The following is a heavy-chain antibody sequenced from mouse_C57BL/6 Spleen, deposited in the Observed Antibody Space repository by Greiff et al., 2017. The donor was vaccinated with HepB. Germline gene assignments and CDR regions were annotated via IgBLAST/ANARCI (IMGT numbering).Heavy chain of an antibody. Sequence: EVQRVESGGGLVKPGGSLKLSCAASGFTFSSYAMSWVRQTPEKRLEWVATISDGGSYTYYPDNVKGRFTITRDNAKNNLYLQMSHLKSADTAMYYCARVYDYDVGDFDYWGQGITLTVSS. V-gene: IGHV5-4*01. CDR1: GFTFSSYA. CDR2: ISDGGSYT. D-gene: IGHD2-4*01. CDR3: ARVYDYDVGDFDY. J-gene: IGHJ2*01.